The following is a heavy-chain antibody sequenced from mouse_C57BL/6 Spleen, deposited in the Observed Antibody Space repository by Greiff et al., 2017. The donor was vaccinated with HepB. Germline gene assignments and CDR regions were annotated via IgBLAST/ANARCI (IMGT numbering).Heavy chain of an antibody. CDR3: ARYWITTVVAPFAY. V-gene: IGHV1-63*01. J-gene: IGHJ3*01. Sequence: QVQLQQSGAELVRPGTSVKMSCKASGYTFTNYWIGWAKQRPGHGLEWIGDIYPGGGYTNYNEKFKGKATLTADKSSSTAYMQFSSLTSEDSAIYYCARYWITTVVAPFAYWGQGTLVTVSA. CDR2: IYPGGGYT. CDR1: GYTFTNYW. D-gene: IGHD1-1*01.